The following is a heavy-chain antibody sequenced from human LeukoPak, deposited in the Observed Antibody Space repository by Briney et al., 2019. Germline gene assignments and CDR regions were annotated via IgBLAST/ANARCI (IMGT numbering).Heavy chain of an antibody. D-gene: IGHD4-11*01. CDR1: GFTFSSYA. Sequence: GASLRLSCAASGFTFSSYAMSWVRQAPGKGLEWVSAISGSGGSTYYADSGKGRFTISRDNSKNTLYLQMNSLRAEDTAVYYCAKDNSNYLSYYYGMDVWGQGTTVTVSS. CDR3: AKDNSNYLSYYYGMDV. J-gene: IGHJ6*02. CDR2: ISGSGGST. V-gene: IGHV3-23*01.